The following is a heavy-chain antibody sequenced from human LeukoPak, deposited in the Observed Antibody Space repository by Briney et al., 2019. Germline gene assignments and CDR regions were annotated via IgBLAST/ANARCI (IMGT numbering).Heavy chain of an antibody. CDR2: ISSNGGST. CDR1: GFTFRNSA. CDR3: ARWYNPLDV. J-gene: IGHJ6*02. V-gene: IGHV3-64*01. D-gene: IGHD1-1*01. Sequence: GGSLRLSCAASGFTFRNSAMHWVRQAPGKGLEYVSGISSNGGSTYYANSVKGRFTISRDNSKNTLYLQMGSLRPEDMAVYYCARWYNPLDVWGQGTTVTVSS.